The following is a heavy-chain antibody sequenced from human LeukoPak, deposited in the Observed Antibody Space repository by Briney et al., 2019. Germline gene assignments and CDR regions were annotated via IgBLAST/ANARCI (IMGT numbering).Heavy chain of an antibody. Sequence: PSQTLSLTCTVSGGSISSYYWSWIRQPAGKGLEWIGRIYTSGSTNYNPSLKSRVTMSVDTSKNQFSLKLSSVTAADTAVYYCARDRYCSSTSLDYYYYYMDVWGKGTTVTVSS. V-gene: IGHV4-4*07. CDR3: ARDRYCSSTSLDYYYYYMDV. D-gene: IGHD2-2*01. CDR1: GGSISSYY. CDR2: IYTSGST. J-gene: IGHJ6*03.